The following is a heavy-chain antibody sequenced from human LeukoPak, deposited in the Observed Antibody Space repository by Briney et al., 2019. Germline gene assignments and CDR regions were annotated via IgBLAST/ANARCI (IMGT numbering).Heavy chain of an antibody. D-gene: IGHD4-17*01. CDR2: VGGRGDST. CDR3: AKERVTTTCFDY. V-gene: IGHV3-23*01. Sequence: PGGSLRLSCAASGFTFSSYAMTWVRQAPGKGLQWVSSVGGRGDSTYYADSVKGRFTISRDNSENTLYLQMNSLRAEDTAVYYCAKERVTTTCFDYWGQGTLVTVSS. CDR1: GFTFSSYA. J-gene: IGHJ4*02.